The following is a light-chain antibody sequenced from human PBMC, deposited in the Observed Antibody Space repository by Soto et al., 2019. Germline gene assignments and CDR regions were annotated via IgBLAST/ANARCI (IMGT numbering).Light chain of an antibody. J-gene: IGKJ3*01. Sequence: EIVLTQSPGTLSLSPGERAPLSCRASQSVSSSYLAWYQQKPGQAPRLLIYGASSRATGIPDRFSGSGSGTDFTLTISRLEPEEFAVYYCQQYGSSPFTVGPGTKVDIK. V-gene: IGKV3-20*01. CDR1: QSVSSSY. CDR2: GAS. CDR3: QQYGSSPFT.